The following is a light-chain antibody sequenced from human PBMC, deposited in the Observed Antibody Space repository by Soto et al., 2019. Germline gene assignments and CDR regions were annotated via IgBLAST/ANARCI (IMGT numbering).Light chain of an antibody. CDR2: EGS. J-gene: IGLJ3*02. Sequence: QSVLTQPASVSGSPGQSITISCTGTSSDVGSYNLVSSYQQHPGKAPKLMIYEGSKRPSGVSNRFSGSKSGNTASLTISGLQAEDEADYYCCSYAGSSTWVFGGGTKLTVL. CDR3: CSYAGSSTWV. V-gene: IGLV2-23*01. CDR1: SSDVGSYNL.